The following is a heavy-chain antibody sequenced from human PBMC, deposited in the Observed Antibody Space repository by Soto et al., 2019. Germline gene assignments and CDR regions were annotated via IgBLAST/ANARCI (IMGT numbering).Heavy chain of an antibody. Sequence: PGGSLRLSCAASGFTFSSYSMNWVRQAPGKGLEWVSSISSSSSYIYYADSVKGRFTISRDNAKNSLYLQMNSLRAEDTAVYYCARDVDTTSHLNWFDPWGQGVMVTVSS. CDR2: ISSSSSYI. J-gene: IGHJ5*02. CDR3: ARDVDTTSHLNWFDP. D-gene: IGHD5-18*01. V-gene: IGHV3-21*01. CDR1: GFTFSSYS.